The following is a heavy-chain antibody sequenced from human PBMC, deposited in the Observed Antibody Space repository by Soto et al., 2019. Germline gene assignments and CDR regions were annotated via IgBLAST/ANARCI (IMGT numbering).Heavy chain of an antibody. CDR3: AADYGGNPNYFDY. J-gene: IGHJ4*02. CDR2: IVVGSGNT. CDR1: GFTFTSSA. Sequence: SVKVSCKASGFTFTSSAVQWVRQARGQRLEWIGWIVVGSGNTNYAQKFQERVTITRDMSTSTAYMELSSLRSEDTAVYYCAADYGGNPNYFDYWGQGTLLTVSS. V-gene: IGHV1-58*01. D-gene: IGHD4-17*01.